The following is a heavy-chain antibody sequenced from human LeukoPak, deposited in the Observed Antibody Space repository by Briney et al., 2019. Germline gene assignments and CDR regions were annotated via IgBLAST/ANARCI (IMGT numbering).Heavy chain of an antibody. CDR2: IYYSGST. D-gene: IGHD3-10*01. J-gene: IGHJ6*02. V-gene: IGHV4-59*01. CDR1: GGSISSYY. Sequence: SETLSLTCTVSGGSISSYYWSWIRQPPGKGLEWIGYIYYSGSTNYNPSLKSRVTISVDTSKNQFSLKLSSVTAADTAVYYCARDHPYYYGSGSYGGNGMDVWGQGTTVTVSS. CDR3: ARDHPYYYGSGSYGGNGMDV.